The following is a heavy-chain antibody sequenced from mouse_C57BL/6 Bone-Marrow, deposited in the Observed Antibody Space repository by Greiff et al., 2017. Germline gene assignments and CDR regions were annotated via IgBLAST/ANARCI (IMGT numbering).Heavy chain of an antibody. J-gene: IGHJ4*01. D-gene: IGHD3-2*02. CDR3: TRETAQALFLYAMDY. CDR1: GFTFSSSA. CDR2: ISSGGDYI. Sequence: EVPGVESGEGLVKPGGSLKLSCAASGFTFSSSAMSWVRQTPEQRLEWVAYISSGGDYIYYADTVKGRFTISRDNARNTLYLQMSSLKSEDTAMYYCTRETAQALFLYAMDYWGQGTSVTVSS. V-gene: IGHV5-9-1*02.